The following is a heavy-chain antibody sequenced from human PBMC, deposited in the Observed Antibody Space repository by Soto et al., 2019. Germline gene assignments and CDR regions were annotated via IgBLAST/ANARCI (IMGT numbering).Heavy chain of an antibody. CDR2: IIPILGIA. CDR1: GGTFSSYT. J-gene: IGHJ5*02. V-gene: IGHV1-69*02. Sequence: QVQLVQSGAEVKKPGSSVKVSCKASGGTFSSYTISWVRQAPGQGLEWMGRIIPILGIANYAQKFQGRVTITADKSTSTAYMELSSLRSEDTAVYYCAGSFWGGQGYCSSTSCYGWFDPWGQGTLVTVSS. D-gene: IGHD2-2*01. CDR3: AGSFWGGQGYCSSTSCYGWFDP.